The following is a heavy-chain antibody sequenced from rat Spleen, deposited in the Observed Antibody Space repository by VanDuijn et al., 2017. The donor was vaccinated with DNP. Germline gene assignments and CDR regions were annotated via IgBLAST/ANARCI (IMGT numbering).Heavy chain of an antibody. CDR2: IWNNGGT. CDR3: ARALATVAPTGAMDA. CDR1: GFSLTSQN. V-gene: IGHV2-41*01. J-gene: IGHJ4*01. Sequence: QVQLKESGPGLVQPSQTLSLTCTVAGFSLTSQNVHWVRQSPGKGLEWMGVIWNNGGTRYNSVLKSRLSISKDTSKSQVFSKMNRVHTEGTAVYCCARALATVAPTGAMDAWGQGTSVTVSS. D-gene: IGHD1-3*01.